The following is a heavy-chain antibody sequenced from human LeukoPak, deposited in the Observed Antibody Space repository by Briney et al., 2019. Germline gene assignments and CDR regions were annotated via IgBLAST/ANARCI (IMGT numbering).Heavy chain of an antibody. Sequence: PGGSLRLSCAASGFTFSSYSMNWVRQAPGEGLEWVSSISSSSSYIYYADSVKGRFTISRDNAKNSLYLQMDSLRAEDTAVYYCARDGPLVDTAMVTLGYWGQGTLVTVSS. CDR2: ISSSSSYI. D-gene: IGHD5-18*01. CDR1: GFTFSSYS. J-gene: IGHJ4*02. V-gene: IGHV3-21*01. CDR3: ARDGPLVDTAMVTLGY.